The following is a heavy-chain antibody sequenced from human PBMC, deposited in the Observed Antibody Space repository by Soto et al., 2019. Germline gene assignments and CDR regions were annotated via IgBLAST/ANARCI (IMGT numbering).Heavy chain of an antibody. CDR3: ARQDGHYGDYLPDDAFDI. D-gene: IGHD4-17*01. CDR2: IYYSGST. Sequence: QLQLQESGPGLVKPSETLSLTCTVSGGSISSSSYYWGWIRQPPGKGLEWIGSIYYSGSTYYNPSLKSRVTISVATSKNQFSLKLSSVTAADTAVYYCARQDGHYGDYLPDDAFDIWGQGTMVTVSS. J-gene: IGHJ3*02. V-gene: IGHV4-39*01. CDR1: GGSISSSSYY.